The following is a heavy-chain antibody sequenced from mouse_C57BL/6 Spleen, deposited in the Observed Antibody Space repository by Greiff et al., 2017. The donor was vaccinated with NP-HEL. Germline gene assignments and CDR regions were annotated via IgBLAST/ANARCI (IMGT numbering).Heavy chain of an antibody. J-gene: IGHJ2*01. CDR3: ASFITTVVAPYYFDY. Sequence: VQLQQSGPELVKPGASVKISCKASGYAFSSSWMNWVKQRPGKGLEWIGRIYPGDGDTNYNGKFKGKATLTADKSSSTAYMQLSSLTSEDSAVYFCASFITTVVAPYYFDYWGQGTTLTVSS. CDR2: IYPGDGDT. CDR1: GYAFSSSW. D-gene: IGHD1-1*01. V-gene: IGHV1-82*01.